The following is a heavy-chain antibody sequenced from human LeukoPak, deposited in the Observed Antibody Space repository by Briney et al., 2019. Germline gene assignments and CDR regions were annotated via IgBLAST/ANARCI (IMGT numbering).Heavy chain of an antibody. D-gene: IGHD5-18*01. J-gene: IGHJ4*02. Sequence: KSSETLSLTCTVSGGSISSSSYYWGWIRQPPGKGLEWIGSIYYSGSTYYNPSLKSRVTISVDTSKNQFSLKLSSVTAADTAVYYCARGFKDTAMVYEPPDYWGQGTLVTVSS. CDR1: GGSISSSSYY. CDR3: ARGFKDTAMVYEPPDY. V-gene: IGHV4-39*07. CDR2: IYYSGST.